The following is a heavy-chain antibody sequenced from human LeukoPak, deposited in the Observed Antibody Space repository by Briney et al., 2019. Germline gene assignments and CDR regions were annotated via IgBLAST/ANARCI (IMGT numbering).Heavy chain of an antibody. J-gene: IGHJ4*02. D-gene: IGHD5-18*01. CDR3: ARDKDTAMVLFDY. Sequence: PSETLSLTCAVSGYSISSGYYWGWIRQPPGKGLEWIGSIYHSGSTYYNPSLKSRVTISVDTPKNQFSLKLSSVTAADTAVYYCARDKDTAMVLFDYWGQGTLVTVSS. CDR1: GYSISSGYY. CDR2: IYHSGST. V-gene: IGHV4-38-2*02.